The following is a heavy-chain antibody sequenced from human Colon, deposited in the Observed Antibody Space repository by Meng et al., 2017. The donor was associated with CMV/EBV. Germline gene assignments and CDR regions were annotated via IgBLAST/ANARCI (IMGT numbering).Heavy chain of an antibody. Sequence: ASVKVSCKTSGYTFTNYGISWVRQAPGQGLEWMGWISVYSGNTDYAQNLRDRVTMTTDTSTSTAYMELERLRSDDTAIYYCARSLTSGIVVVPAAPLDHWGQGTLVTVSS. D-gene: IGHD2-2*01. CDR3: ARSLTSGIVVVPAAPLDH. V-gene: IGHV1-18*01. CDR2: ISVYSGNT. CDR1: GYTFTNYG. J-gene: IGHJ5*02.